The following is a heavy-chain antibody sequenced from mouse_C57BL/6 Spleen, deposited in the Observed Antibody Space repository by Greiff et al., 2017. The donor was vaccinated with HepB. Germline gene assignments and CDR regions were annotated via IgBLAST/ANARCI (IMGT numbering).Heavy chain of an antibody. CDR2: IHPNSGST. D-gene: IGHD1-1*01. CDR3: ARIYYGSSPY. Sequence: QVQLKQPGAELVKPGASVKLSCKASGYTFTSYWMHWVKQRPGQGLEWIGMIHPNSGSTNYNEKFKSKATLTVDKSSSTAYMQLSSLTSEDSAVYYCARIYYGSSPYWGQGTLVTVSA. CDR1: GYTFTSYW. J-gene: IGHJ3*01. V-gene: IGHV1-64*01.